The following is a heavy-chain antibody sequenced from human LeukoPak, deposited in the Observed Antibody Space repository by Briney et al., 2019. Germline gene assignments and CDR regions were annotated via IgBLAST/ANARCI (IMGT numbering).Heavy chain of an antibody. Sequence: GGSLRLSCAASGFTLSSYAMHWVRQAPGKGLEWVSSISRNSRYIYYADSMRGRFTISRDNAKNSLYLQMNSLKPEDTAVYYCARVAEAAAFDSWGQGTLVTVSS. V-gene: IGHV3-21*06. CDR1: GFTLSSYA. J-gene: IGHJ4*02. D-gene: IGHD6-13*01. CDR3: ARVAEAAAFDS. CDR2: ISRNSRYI.